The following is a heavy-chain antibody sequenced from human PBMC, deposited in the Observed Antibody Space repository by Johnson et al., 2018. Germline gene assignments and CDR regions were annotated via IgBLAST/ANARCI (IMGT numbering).Heavy chain of an antibody. Sequence: QVQLVQSGAEVKKPGASVKVSCKASGYTFPRYYIHWVRQAPGQGLEWMGMIKPSGGSTTYAQQFQGRVTMTSVTSPSSVYMELRGLRADDTALHYCVRGERCRVGWYVAGPIWGKGTMVTVSA. V-gene: IGHV1-46*01. CDR1: GYTFPRYY. CDR2: IKPSGGST. J-gene: IGHJ3*02. CDR3: VRGERCRVGWYVAGPI. D-gene: IGHD6-19*01.